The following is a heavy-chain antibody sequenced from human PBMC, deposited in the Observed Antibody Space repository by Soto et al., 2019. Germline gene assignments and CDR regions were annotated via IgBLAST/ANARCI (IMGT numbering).Heavy chain of an antibody. V-gene: IGHV5-51*01. CDR1: GYSFTSYW. D-gene: IGHD3-10*01. J-gene: IGHJ6*02. CDR2: IYPGDSDT. Sequence: PGESLKISCKGSGYSFTSYWIGWVRQMPGKGLEWMGIIYPGDSDTRYSPSFQGQVTISADKSISTAYLQWSSLKASDTAMYYCARHFASMVRGVINTTYYYYYGMDVWGQGTTVTVSS. CDR3: ARHFASMVRGVINTTYYYYYGMDV.